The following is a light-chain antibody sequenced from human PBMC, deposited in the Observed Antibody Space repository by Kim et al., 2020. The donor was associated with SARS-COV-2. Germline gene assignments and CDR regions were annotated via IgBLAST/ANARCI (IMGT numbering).Light chain of an antibody. CDR3: ATWDDSLNVVV. CDR1: DSNIGGHT. V-gene: IGLV1-44*01. J-gene: IGLJ2*01. CDR2: INN. Sequence: GQTVTISVSGSDSNIGGHTVNWYQQVPGTAPKSLIYINNERPSGVPDRFSGSKSGTSASLAISGLQSEDEADYYCATWDDSLNVVVLGGGTQLTVL.